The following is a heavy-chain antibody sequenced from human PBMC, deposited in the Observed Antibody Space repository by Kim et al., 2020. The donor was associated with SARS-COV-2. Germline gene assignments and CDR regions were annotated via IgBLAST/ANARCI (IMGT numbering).Heavy chain of an antibody. J-gene: IGHJ6*02. CDR3: ARSIGYDSYYYYGMDV. Sequence: SVKVSCKASGGTFCSYAISWVRQAPGQGLEWMGGIIPIFGTGKYRQKFQGRVTITADESTSTAYMELSSLRSEDTAVYYCARSIGYDSYYYYGMDVWGQGTTVTVSS. D-gene: IGHD5-12*01. V-gene: IGHV1-69*13. CDR2: IIPIFGTG. CDR1: GGTFCSYA.